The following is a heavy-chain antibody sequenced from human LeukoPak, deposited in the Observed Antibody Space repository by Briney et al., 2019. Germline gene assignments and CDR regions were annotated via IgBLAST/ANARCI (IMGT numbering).Heavy chain of an antibody. CDR3: ARDPDYNDSA. J-gene: IGHJ4*02. Sequence: GGSLRLSCAASGFTFSSYSMNWVRQAPGKGLEWVSSISSSSSYIYYADSVKGRFTISRDNSKNTLYLQMNSLRADDTAVYYCARDPDYNDSAWGQGTLVTVSS. D-gene: IGHD3-22*01. CDR2: ISSSSSYI. V-gene: IGHV3-21*04. CDR1: GFTFSSYS.